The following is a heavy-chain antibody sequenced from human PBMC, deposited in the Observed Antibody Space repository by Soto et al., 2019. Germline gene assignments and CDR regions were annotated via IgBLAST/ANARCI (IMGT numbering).Heavy chain of an antibody. CDR2: INPNSGGT. D-gene: IGHD5-12*01. Sequence: GASVKVSCKASGYTFTGYYMHWVRQAPGQGLEWMGWINPNSGGTNYAQKFQGRVTMTRDTSISTAYMELSRLRSDDTAVYYCASGYSGYDPTFSFDYWGQGTLVTVSS. CDR1: GYTFTGYY. V-gene: IGHV1-2*02. J-gene: IGHJ4*02. CDR3: ASGYSGYDPTFSFDY.